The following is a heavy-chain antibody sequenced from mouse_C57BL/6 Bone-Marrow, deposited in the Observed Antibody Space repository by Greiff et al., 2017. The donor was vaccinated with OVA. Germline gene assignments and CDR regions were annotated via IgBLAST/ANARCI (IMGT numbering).Heavy chain of an antibody. Sequence: VKLVESGAELVKPGASVKISCKASGYAFSSYWMNWVKQRPGKGLEWIGQIYPGDGDTNYNGKFKGKATLTADKSSSTAYMQLSSLTSEDSAVYFCARRLCGAWFAYWGQGTLVTVSA. V-gene: IGHV1-80*01. J-gene: IGHJ3*01. CDR2: IYPGDGDT. CDR1: GYAFSSYW. CDR3: ARRLCGAWFAY. D-gene: IGHD3-3*01.